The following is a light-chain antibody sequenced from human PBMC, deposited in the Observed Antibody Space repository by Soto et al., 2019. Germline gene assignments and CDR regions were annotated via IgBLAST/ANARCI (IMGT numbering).Light chain of an antibody. J-gene: IGKJ1*01. V-gene: IGKV1-27*01. Sequence: DIQRSQSPSSLATSVGDRVTITCRASQVISNYLAWYQQKPGKVPKLLIYAVSTLQSGVPSRFSCSGSGTYFTLTISSLQPEDGATYYCQKYNNAPSTFGKGTNVEIK. CDR1: QVISNY. CDR2: AVS. CDR3: QKYNNAPST.